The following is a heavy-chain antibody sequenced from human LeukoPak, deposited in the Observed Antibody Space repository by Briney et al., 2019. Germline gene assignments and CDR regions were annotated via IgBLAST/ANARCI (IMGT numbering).Heavy chain of an antibody. CDR1: GSNFSSYS. Sequence: PGGSLTLSYAASGSNFSSYSMQWVRQAPGKGLEWVSYISSDSSTIYYADSVKGRFTISRDNAKNSLYLQMNSLRDEDRAVYYCAIFPHFYDISCYSVWRQGTLVTVSS. D-gene: IGHD3-22*01. CDR3: AIFPHFYDISCYSV. V-gene: IGHV3-48*02. J-gene: IGHJ4*02. CDR2: ISSDSSTI.